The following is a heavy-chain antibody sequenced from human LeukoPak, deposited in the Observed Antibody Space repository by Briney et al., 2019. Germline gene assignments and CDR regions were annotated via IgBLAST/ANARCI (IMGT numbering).Heavy chain of an antibody. CDR2: ISAYNGNT. CDR3: AREGDFCSSTSCRISFDY. D-gene: IGHD2-2*01. Sequence: ASVKVSCKSSGYTFTSYGISWVRQAPGQGLEWMGWISAYNGNTNYAQKLQGGVTMTTDTSTSTAYMELRSLRSDDTAVYYCAREGDFCSSTSCRISFDYWGQGTLVTVAS. V-gene: IGHV1-18*01. J-gene: IGHJ4*02. CDR1: GYTFTSYG.